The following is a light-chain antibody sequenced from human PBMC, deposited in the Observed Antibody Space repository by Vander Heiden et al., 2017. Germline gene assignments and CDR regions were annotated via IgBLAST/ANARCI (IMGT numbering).Light chain of an antibody. Sequence: QSALTQPASVSGSPGQWITISCTGTSSDVGGSKFVSWYQQHPGEAPKLMIYDVSSRPSGVSHRFSGSKSGNTASLTISGLQTEDEADYYCASYSSTSTVLFGGGTKLTV. CDR2: DVS. CDR3: ASYSSTSTVL. CDR1: SSDVGGSKF. J-gene: IGLJ2*01. V-gene: IGLV2-14*03.